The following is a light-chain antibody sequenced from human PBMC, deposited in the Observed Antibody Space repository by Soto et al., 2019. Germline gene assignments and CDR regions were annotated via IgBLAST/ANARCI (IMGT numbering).Light chain of an antibody. CDR3: QKYNSAPRT. CDR2: AAS. Sequence: DIQMTQSPSSLSASVGDRVTITCQASQGISNSLAWFQQKPGKVPKLLIYAASILQFGVPSRFSGSGSGTDFTLTISSLQPDDVATYYCQKYNSAPRTFGQGTKVEIK. CDR1: QGISNS. J-gene: IGKJ1*01. V-gene: IGKV1-27*01.